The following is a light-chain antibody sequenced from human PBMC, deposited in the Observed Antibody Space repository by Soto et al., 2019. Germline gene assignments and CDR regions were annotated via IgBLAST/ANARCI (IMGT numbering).Light chain of an antibody. CDR1: SSDVGGYNY. CDR2: DVS. J-gene: IGLJ2*01. CDR3: SSYISSSTVV. Sequence: QSALTQPASVSGSPGQSITITCTGTSSDVGGYNYVSWYQQHPGEAPKLMIYDVSNRPSGVSNRFSGSKSGNTASLTISGLASEDEADYYCSSYISSSTVVFGGGTKVTVL. V-gene: IGLV2-14*01.